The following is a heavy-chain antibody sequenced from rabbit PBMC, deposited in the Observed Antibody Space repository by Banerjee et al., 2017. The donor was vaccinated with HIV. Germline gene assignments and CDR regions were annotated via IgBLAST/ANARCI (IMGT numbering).Heavy chain of an antibody. D-gene: IGHD1-1*01. CDR2: IDGSSGST. J-gene: IGHJ4*01. Sequence: QEQLEESGGDLVKPEGSLTLTCTASGFDFSSNAMCWVRQAPGKGLEWIACIDGSSGSTYYASWAKGRFTISKTSSTTVTLQLNSLTAADTATYFCAREGVSSSDYWDLWGPGTLVTVS. CDR1: GFDFSSNA. CDR3: AREGVSSSDYWDL. V-gene: IGHV1S45*01.